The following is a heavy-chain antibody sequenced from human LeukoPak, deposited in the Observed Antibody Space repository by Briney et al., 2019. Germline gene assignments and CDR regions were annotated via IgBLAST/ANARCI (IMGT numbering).Heavy chain of an antibody. D-gene: IGHD6-13*01. Sequence: GGSLRLSCAAPGFTVSSNFMSWVRHAPGKGLELVSVLYSGGYTVYADSVKGRFTISRDNSENTLYLQMNSLRADDTAVYYCVRASSTTAAGLFDYWGQGTLLTVSS. V-gene: IGHV3-53*01. CDR1: GFTVSSNF. J-gene: IGHJ4*02. CDR3: VRASSTTAAGLFDY. CDR2: LYSGGYT.